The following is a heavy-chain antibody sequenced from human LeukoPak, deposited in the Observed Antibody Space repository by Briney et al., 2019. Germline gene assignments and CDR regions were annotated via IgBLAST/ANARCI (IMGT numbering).Heavy chain of an antibody. Sequence: GGSLRLSCAASGFTFNNHIMNWVRQAPGKGLEWVSAISGSGGSTYYADSVKGRFTISRDNSKNTLYLQMNSLRAEDTAVYYCAKDSNWNDGWDYWGQGTLVTVSS. J-gene: IGHJ4*02. CDR3: AKDSNWNDGWDY. CDR1: GFTFNNHI. D-gene: IGHD1-1*01. CDR2: ISGSGGST. V-gene: IGHV3-23*01.